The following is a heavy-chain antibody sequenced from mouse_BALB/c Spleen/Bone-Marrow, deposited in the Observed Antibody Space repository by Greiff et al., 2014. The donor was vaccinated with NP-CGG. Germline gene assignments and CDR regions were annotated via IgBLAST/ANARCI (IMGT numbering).Heavy chain of an antibody. CDR1: GFNIKDTY. D-gene: IGHD2-14*01. CDR3: AQGYDWAVDY. J-gene: IGHJ4*01. CDR2: IDPANGNT. V-gene: IGHV14-3*02. Sequence: VQLQQSGAELVKPGASVKLSCTASGFNIKDTYMHWVKQRPEQGLEWIGRIDPANGNTKYDPKFQGKATITADTSSNTAYLQLNSLTSEDTAVYYCAQGYDWAVDYWGQGTSVTVSS.